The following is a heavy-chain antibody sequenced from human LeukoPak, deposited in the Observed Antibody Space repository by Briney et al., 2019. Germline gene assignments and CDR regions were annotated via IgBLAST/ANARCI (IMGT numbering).Heavy chain of an antibody. CDR3: ARQNIAAAGTNWFDP. V-gene: IGHV4-39*01. D-gene: IGHD6-13*01. Sequence: SETLSLTCTVSGGSISSSSYYWGWIRQPPGKGLEWIGSIYYSGGTYYNPSLKSRVTISVDTSKNQFSLKLSSVTAADTAVYYCARQNIAAAGTNWFDPWGQGTLVTVSS. CDR1: GGSISSSSYY. CDR2: IYYSGGT. J-gene: IGHJ5*02.